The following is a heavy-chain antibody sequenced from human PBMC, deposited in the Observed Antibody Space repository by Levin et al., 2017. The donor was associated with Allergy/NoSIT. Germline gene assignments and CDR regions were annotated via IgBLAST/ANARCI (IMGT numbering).Heavy chain of an antibody. CDR1: GFTFSKYA. Sequence: QSGGSLRLSCSVSGFTFSKYAMHWVRQAPGKGLEYVSSISSNGGSTYYADSVKGRFTISRDNSKNTLHLQMSSLRVEDTAIYYCVKDQWIDYWGQGTLVTVSS. CDR2: ISSNGGST. CDR3: VKDQWIDY. J-gene: IGHJ4*02. V-gene: IGHV3-64D*06. D-gene: IGHD2-8*01.